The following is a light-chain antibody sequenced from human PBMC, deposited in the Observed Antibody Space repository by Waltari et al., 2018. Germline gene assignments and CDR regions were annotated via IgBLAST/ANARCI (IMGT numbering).Light chain of an antibody. CDR1: SSNIGAGHD. CDR2: GNN. Sequence: QSILTQPPSVSGAPGQRVPIPCTGSSSNIGAGHDVHWYQVFPGTGPKLLIYGNNKRPSWVPDRFSGSKSGTSASLTIPGLQAEDEADYYCHSFDTSLSDGVVFGGGTKVTVL. CDR3: HSFDTSLSDGVV. V-gene: IGLV1-40*02. J-gene: IGLJ3*02.